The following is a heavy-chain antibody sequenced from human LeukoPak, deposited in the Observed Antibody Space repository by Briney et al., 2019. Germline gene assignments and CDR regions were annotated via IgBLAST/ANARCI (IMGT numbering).Heavy chain of an antibody. CDR3: ARVGDYGSGSYQVALDV. D-gene: IGHD3-10*01. CDR1: GDSINRYY. CDR2: FSPSGYT. V-gene: IGHV4-4*07. Sequence: SETLSLTCTVYGDSINRYYWSWLRQPAGKGLEWIGRFSPSGYTNDNPSLKSRVSMSVDTSKNQFSLKLNSVTAADTALYYCARVGDYGSGSYQVALDVWGPGTTVTVSS. J-gene: IGHJ6*02.